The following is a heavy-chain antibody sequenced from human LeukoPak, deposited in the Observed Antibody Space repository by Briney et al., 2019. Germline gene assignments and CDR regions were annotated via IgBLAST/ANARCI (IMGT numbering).Heavy chain of an antibody. CDR2: INHSGST. Sequence: SETLSLTCAVYGGSFSGYYWSWIRQPPGKGLEWIGEINHSGSTNYNPSLKSRVTISVDTSKNQFSLRLNSVTAGDTAVYYCARSSGSSDYGNWGQGTLVTVSS. J-gene: IGHJ4*02. CDR3: ARSSGSSDYGN. D-gene: IGHD4-17*01. CDR1: GGSFSGYY. V-gene: IGHV4-34*01.